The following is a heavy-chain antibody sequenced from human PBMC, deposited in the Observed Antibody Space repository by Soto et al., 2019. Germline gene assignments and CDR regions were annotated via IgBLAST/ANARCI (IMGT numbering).Heavy chain of an antibody. J-gene: IGHJ6*03. V-gene: IGHV1-8*01. D-gene: IGHD2-15*01. CDR1: GYTFTSYD. Sequence: QVQLVQSGAEVKKPGASVKVSCKASGYTFTSYDINWVRQATGQGLEWMGWMNPNSGNTGYAQKFQGRVTMTRNTSISTAYMGLGSLRSEDTAVYYCARKVAFYYYYYMDVWGKGTTVTVSS. CDR3: ARKVAFYYYYYMDV. CDR2: MNPNSGNT.